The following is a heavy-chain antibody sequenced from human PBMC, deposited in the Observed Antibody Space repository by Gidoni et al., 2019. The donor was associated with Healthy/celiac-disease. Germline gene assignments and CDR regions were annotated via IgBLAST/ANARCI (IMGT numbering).Heavy chain of an antibody. CDR2: IRSKAYGGTT. Sequence: EVQLVESGGGLVQPGRSLRLSCTASGFTFGDYAMSWVRQAPGKGLEWVGFIRSKAYGGTTEYAASVKGRFTISRDDSKSIAYLQMNSLKTEDTAVYYCTPSLMIVGIGADYWGQGTLVTVSS. CDR3: TPSLMIVGIGADY. CDR1: GFTFGDYA. V-gene: IGHV3-49*04. D-gene: IGHD3-22*01. J-gene: IGHJ4*02.